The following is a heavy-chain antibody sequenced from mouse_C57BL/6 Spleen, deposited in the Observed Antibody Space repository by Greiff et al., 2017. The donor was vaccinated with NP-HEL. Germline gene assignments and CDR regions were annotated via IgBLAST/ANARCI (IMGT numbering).Heavy chain of an antibody. CDR1: GFSLTSYA. D-gene: IGHD1-1*01. CDR2: IWTGGGT. CDR3: ARTLYGSSYPYWYFDV. Sequence: VQLKESGPGLVAPSQRLSITCTVSGFSLTSYAISWVRQPPGKGLEWLGVIWTGGGTNYNSALKSRLSISKDNSKSQVFLKMNSLQTDDTARYYCARTLYGSSYPYWYFDVWGTGTTVTVSS. J-gene: IGHJ1*03. V-gene: IGHV2-9-1*01.